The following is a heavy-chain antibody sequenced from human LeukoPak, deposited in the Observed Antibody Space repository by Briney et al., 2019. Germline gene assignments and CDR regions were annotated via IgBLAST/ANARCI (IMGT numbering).Heavy chain of an antibody. CDR3: AREVVVPAAIPIDYYYYMDV. CDR2: IYTSGST. D-gene: IGHD2-2*02. V-gene: IGHV4-4*07. J-gene: IGHJ6*03. Sequence: SETLSLTCTVSGGSISSYYWSWIRQPAGKGLEWIGRIYTSGSTNYNPSLKSRVTMSVDTSKNQFSLKLSSVTAADTAVYYCAREVVVPAAIPIDYYYYMDVWGKGTTVTVSS. CDR1: GGSISSYY.